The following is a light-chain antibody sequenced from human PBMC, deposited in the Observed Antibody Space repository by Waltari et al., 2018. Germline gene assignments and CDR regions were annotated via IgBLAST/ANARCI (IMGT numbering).Light chain of an antibody. CDR2: EVN. J-gene: IGLJ1*01. Sequence: QSALSQPPSASGSPGQSVTISCTGSSSDVGAYDSASWYQQRPGKAPKVLIYEVNKRPSGVPHRFSGSKSGATASLTVSWLQAEDEADYYCASYAGGDTPYVFGTGTTVTV. CDR1: SSDVGAYDS. CDR3: ASYAGGDTPYV. V-gene: IGLV2-8*01.